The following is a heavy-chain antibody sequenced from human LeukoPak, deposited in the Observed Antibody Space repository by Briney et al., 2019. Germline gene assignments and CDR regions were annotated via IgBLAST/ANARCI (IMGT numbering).Heavy chain of an antibody. CDR3: ARSIAAPGTWYFDY. J-gene: IGHJ4*02. Sequence: PGGSLRLSCAASGFTFSSYAIHWVRQAPREGLEWVAVISYDGSSKFYADSVKGRFTISRDNSKNTLYLQMNSLRAEDTAVYYCARSIAAPGTWYFDYWGQGTLVTVSS. V-gene: IGHV3-30-3*01. CDR2: ISYDGSSK. D-gene: IGHD6-13*01. CDR1: GFTFSSYA.